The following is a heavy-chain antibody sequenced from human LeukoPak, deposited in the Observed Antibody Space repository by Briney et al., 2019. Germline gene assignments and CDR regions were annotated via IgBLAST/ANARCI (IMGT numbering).Heavy chain of an antibody. Sequence: SETLSLTCTVSGGSISSHYWSWIRQPPGKGLEWIGYIYYSGSTNYNPSLKSRVTISVDTSKNQFSLKLSSVTAADTAVYYCARATRNYDIFTGYYTLPFDYWGQGTLVTVSS. CDR2: IYYSGST. V-gene: IGHV4-59*11. D-gene: IGHD3-9*01. CDR1: GGSISSHY. CDR3: ARATRNYDIFTGYYTLPFDY. J-gene: IGHJ4*02.